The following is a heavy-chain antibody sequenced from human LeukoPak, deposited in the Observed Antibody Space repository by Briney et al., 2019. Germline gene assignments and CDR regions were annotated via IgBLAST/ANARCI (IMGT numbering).Heavy chain of an antibody. J-gene: IGHJ4*02. CDR1: GYTFTDYY. Sequence: ASVKVSCKASGYTFTDYYLHWVRQAPGQGLEWMGWINPNSGDTDYAQKFQGRVTMTRDTYISTAYMELSRLRYDDTAVYYCATPYYYDSSGQYYFDYWGQGTLVTVSS. CDR2: INPNSGDT. D-gene: IGHD3-22*01. V-gene: IGHV1-2*02. CDR3: ATPYYYDSSGQYYFDY.